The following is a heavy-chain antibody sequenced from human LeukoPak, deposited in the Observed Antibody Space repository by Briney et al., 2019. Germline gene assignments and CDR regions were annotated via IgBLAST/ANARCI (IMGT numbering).Heavy chain of an antibody. CDR2: ISWNSGGI. J-gene: IGHJ4*02. D-gene: IGHD3-22*01. Sequence: PGRSLRLSCAASGFTFDDYAMHWVRQAPGKGLEWVSGISWNSGGIGYADSVKGRFTISRDNAKNSLYLQMNSLRAEDTALYYCAKVNYYDSSGYYYFDYWGQGTLVTVSS. CDR1: GFTFDDYA. V-gene: IGHV3-9*01. CDR3: AKVNYYDSSGYYYFDY.